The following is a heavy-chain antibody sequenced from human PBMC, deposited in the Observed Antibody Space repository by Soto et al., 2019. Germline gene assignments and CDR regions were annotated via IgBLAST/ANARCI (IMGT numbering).Heavy chain of an antibody. CDR3: ARGGGYDY. J-gene: IGHJ4*02. CDR2: IYSSGST. D-gene: IGHD3-22*01. Sequence: QVQLQESGPGLVKPSQTLSLTCIVSGVSISSGDDYSSWIRQPPGKGLEWIGYIYSSGSTYSNPSLRSRVTISADTSKNQFSLKLTSVTAADTAVYYCARGGGYDYWGQGALVTVSS. V-gene: IGHV4-30-4*01. CDR1: GVSISSGDDY.